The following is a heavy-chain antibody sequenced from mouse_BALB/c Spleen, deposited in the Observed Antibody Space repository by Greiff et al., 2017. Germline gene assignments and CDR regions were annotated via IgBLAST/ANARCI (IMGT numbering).Heavy chain of an antibody. CDR2: IYPGSGST. CDR1: GYNFTSYW. J-gene: IGHJ3*01. CDR3: ARELAY. V-gene: IGHV1-55*01. Sequence: VQLQQPGAELVKPGTSVKLSCKASGYNFTSYWINWVKLRPGQGLEWIGDIYPGSGSTNYNEKFKSKATLTVDTSSSTAYMQLSSLASEDSALYSCARELAYWGQGTLVTVSA.